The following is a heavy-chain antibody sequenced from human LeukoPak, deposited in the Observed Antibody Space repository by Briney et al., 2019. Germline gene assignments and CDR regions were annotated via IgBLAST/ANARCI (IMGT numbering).Heavy chain of an antibody. CDR3: ARGGGLDV. Sequence: GGSLRLSCAASGFTFSSYWMNWGRQAPGKGLEWLASINQDGNVNYYVDSVKGRFTITRDNAKNSLYLQMSNLRAEDTAVYFCARGGGLDVWGQGATVTVSS. J-gene: IGHJ6*02. V-gene: IGHV3-7*03. CDR2: INQDGNVN. CDR1: GFTFSSYW. D-gene: IGHD3-16*01.